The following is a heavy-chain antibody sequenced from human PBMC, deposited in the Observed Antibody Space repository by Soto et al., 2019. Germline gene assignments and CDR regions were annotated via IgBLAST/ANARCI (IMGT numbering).Heavy chain of an antibody. V-gene: IGHV3-30*18. CDR3: AKAHCSGGSCSSWSSDY. CDR2: ISYDGSHE. D-gene: IGHD2-15*01. Sequence: GGSLRLSCAASGFTFSSYAIHWVRQAPGKGLEWVAVISYDGSHEYYADSVKGRFTISRDNSKNTLYLQMNSLRAEDTAVYYCAKAHCSGGSCSSWSSDYWGQGALVTVSS. CDR1: GFTFSSYA. J-gene: IGHJ4*02.